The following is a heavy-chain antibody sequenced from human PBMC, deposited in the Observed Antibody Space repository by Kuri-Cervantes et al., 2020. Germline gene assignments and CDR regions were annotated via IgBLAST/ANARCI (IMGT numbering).Heavy chain of an antibody. CDR3: ARAGGGVLWFRDFYCYMDV. CDR2: INPSGGST. D-gene: IGHD3-10*01. Sequence: ASVKVSCKASGYTFTSYYMHWVRQAPGQGLEWMGIINPSGGSTSYAQKFQGRVTMTRDTSTSTVYMELRSLRSDDTAVYYCARAGGGVLWFRDFYCYMDVWGKGTTVTVSS. CDR1: GYTFTSYY. J-gene: IGHJ6*03. V-gene: IGHV1-46*01.